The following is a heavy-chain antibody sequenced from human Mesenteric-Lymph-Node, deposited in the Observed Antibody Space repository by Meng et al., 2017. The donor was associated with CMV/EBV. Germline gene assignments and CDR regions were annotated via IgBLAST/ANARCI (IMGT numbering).Heavy chain of an antibody. V-gene: IGHV4-59*01. CDR1: GGSISSYY. CDR3: ARQPPDTAAFDI. D-gene: IGHD1-14*01. CDR2: IYYSGST. J-gene: IGHJ3*02. Sequence: GSLRLSCTVSGGSISSYYWSWIRQSPEKGLEWIGYIYYSGSTNYNPSFKSRVTISVDTSKNHISVKLSSVTAADTAVYHCARQPPDTAAFDIWGQGTMVTVSS.